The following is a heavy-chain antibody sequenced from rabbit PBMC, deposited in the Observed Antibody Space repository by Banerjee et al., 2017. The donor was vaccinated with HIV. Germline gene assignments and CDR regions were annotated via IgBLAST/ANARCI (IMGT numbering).Heavy chain of an antibody. CDR3: ARALDTGSRVNL. CDR1: GFTLSSYYY. CDR2: IYGGGSGYT. D-gene: IGHD7-1*01. V-gene: IGHV1S40*01. Sequence: QSLEESGGDLVKPGASLTLTCTASGFTLSSYYYMCWVRQAPGKGLEWIACIYGGGSGYTYYASWAKGRFTISKTSSTTVTLQMASLTVADTATYFCARALDTGSRVNLWGPGTLVTVS. J-gene: IGHJ4*01.